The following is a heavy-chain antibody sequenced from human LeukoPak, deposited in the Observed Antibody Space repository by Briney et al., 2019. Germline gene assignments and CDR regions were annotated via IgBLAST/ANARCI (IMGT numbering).Heavy chain of an antibody. D-gene: IGHD4-11*01. CDR1: GGSISSSSYY. J-gene: IGHJ3*02. CDR3: ARDLQAFDI. Sequence: SETLSLTCTVSGGSISSSSYYWGWIRQPPGKGLEWIGSIYYSGSTYYNPSLKSRVTISVDTSKNQFSLKLSSVTAADTAVYYCARDLQAFDIWGQGTMVTVSS. V-gene: IGHV4-39*07. CDR2: IYYSGST.